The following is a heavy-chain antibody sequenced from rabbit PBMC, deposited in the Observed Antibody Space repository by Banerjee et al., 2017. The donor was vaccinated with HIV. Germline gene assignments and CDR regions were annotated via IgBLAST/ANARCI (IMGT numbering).Heavy chain of an antibody. V-gene: IGHV1S40*01. CDR3: ARETAAYAGGTYTTGGDL. CDR1: GFDLSSYYY. J-gene: IGHJ4*01. Sequence: QSLEESGGGLVKPEGSLTLTCKASGFDLSSYYYMCWVRQAPGKGLEWIACIYTSSGSTYYASWAKGRFTISKTSSTTVTLQMTSLPAADTATYFCARETAAYAGGTYTTGGDLWGPGTLVTVS. D-gene: IGHD8-1*01. CDR2: IYTSSGST.